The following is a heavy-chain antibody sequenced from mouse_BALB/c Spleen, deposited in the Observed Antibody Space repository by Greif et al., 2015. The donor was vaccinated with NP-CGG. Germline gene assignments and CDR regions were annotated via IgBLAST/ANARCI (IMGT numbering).Heavy chain of an antibody. D-gene: IGHD2-12*01. CDR2: IYPGGGFT. V-gene: IGHV1-63*02. CDR3: SRLGECYSGGAMAY. J-gene: IGHJ4*01. CDR1: GYTFSNNW. Sequence: VQLQQSGAELVRPGTSVKISCRASGYTFSNNWLGWVKQRPGHGPEWIGDIYPGGGFTNYYEKFKGKATLTSDTSSNTAYMQLSSLTSEYSAFYFCSRLGECYSGGAMAYWGQGTSVTVSS.